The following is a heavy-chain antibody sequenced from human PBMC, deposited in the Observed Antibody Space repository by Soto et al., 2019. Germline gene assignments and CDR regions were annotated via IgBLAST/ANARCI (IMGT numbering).Heavy chain of an antibody. CDR1: GFTFSSYA. D-gene: IGHD4-17*01. CDR2: LSGSGGSP. J-gene: IGHJ3*02. CDR3: AKATVTTRGAFDI. V-gene: IGHV3-23*01. Sequence: EVQLLESGGGLVQPGASLRLSCAASGFTFSSYAMSWVRQAPGKGLEWVSALSGSGGSPYYADSVKGRFTISRDNSENTLFLQMNSLRADDTAVYYCAKATVTTRGAFDIWGQGTMVTVSS.